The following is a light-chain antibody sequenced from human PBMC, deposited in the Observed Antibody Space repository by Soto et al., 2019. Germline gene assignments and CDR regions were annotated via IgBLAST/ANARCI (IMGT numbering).Light chain of an antibody. CDR1: QSISFY. J-gene: IGKJ4*01. V-gene: IGKV3-11*01. CDR3: QQVKTYPRT. CDR2: DAS. Sequence: EIVLTQSPATLSLSPGGRATLSCRASQSISFYLTWYQHKPGQAPRLLIYDASNRATGIPARFSGSGSGTQFTLTIDSLQPEDFATYYCQQVKTYPRTFGGGTKVDIK.